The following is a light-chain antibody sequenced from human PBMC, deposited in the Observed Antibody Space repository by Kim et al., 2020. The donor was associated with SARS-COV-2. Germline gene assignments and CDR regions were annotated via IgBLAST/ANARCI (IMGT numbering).Light chain of an antibody. V-gene: IGKV3-11*01. Sequence: EIVLTQSPATLSLSPGERATLSCRASQSVSSYLAWYQQKPGQAPRLLIYDASNRATGIPARFSGSGSGTDFTLTISSLEPEDFAVYYCQQRSNSPRPFGGGTKVEIK. CDR1: QSVSSY. J-gene: IGKJ4*01. CDR3: QQRSNSPRP. CDR2: DAS.